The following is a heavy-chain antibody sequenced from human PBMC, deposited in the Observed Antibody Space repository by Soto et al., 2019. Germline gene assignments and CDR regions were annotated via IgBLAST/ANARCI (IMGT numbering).Heavy chain of an antibody. J-gene: IGHJ4*02. CDR1: GFTFSSYA. CDR2: IGGSGDST. CDR3: TKPGPYCSSTSCPIAY. Sequence: PGGSLRLSCAASGFTFSSYAMSWVRQAPGKGLEWVSAIGGSGDSTYHADTVKGRFTISRDNSKKTLYLKMNSLRAEDTAFYYCTKPGPYCSSTSCPIAYWGKGTLVPVSS. V-gene: IGHV3-23*01. D-gene: IGHD2-2*01.